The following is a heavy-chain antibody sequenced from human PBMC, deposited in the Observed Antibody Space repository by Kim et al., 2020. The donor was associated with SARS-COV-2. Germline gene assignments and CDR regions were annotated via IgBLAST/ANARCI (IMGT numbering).Heavy chain of an antibody. V-gene: IGHV3-23*05. Sequence: GGSLRLSCAASGFTFSRRAMSWVRQVPGKGLEFFASVKNNNNPYYADSVKGRFTVSRDITKDTLYLQINSLRADDTALYYCAKDHPSSGWPTFDSWGQGTLVAASS. CDR2: VKNNNNP. J-gene: IGHJ4*02. D-gene: IGHD6-19*01. CDR3: AKDHPSSGWPTFDS. CDR1: GFTFSRRA.